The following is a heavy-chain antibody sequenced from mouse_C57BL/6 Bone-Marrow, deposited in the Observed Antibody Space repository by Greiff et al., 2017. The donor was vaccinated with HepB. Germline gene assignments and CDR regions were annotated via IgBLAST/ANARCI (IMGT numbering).Heavy chain of an antibody. D-gene: IGHD1-1*02. J-gene: IGHJ4*01. CDR2: IWGVGST. CDR3: ASGTYGAMDY. Sequence: VKLPESGPGLVAPSQSLSITCPVSGFSLPSYGLDWVRQSPGKGLAWLGVIWGVGSTNYNSALKSRLSISKDNSKSQFFLKMNSLQTDDTAIYYCASGTYGAMDYWGQGTSVTVSS. CDR1: GFSLPSYG. V-gene: IGHV2-6*01.